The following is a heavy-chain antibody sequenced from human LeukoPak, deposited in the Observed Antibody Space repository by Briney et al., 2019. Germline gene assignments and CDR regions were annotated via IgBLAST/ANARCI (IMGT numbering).Heavy chain of an antibody. J-gene: IGHJ6*03. CDR3: ARGDVVVVPAASGATGYMDV. Sequence: ASVKVSCKASGGTFSSYAISWVRQAPGQGLEWMGGIIPIFGTANYAQKFQGRVTITADESTSTAYMELSSLRSEDTAVYYCARGDVVVVPAASGATGYMDVWGKGTTVTVSS. D-gene: IGHD2-2*01. CDR2: IIPIFGTA. CDR1: GGTFSSYA. V-gene: IGHV1-69*13.